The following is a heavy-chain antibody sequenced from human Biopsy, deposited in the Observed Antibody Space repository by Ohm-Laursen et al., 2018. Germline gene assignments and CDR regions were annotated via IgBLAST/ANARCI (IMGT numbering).Heavy chain of an antibody. CDR1: GYIFTTSG. CDR3: VREPNGRLLGDVADAFDV. V-gene: IGHV1-18*01. D-gene: IGHD1-26*01. CDR2: ISSYNDNT. Sequence: ASVKVSCKASGYIFTTSGISWVRQAPGQGLEWMGWISSYNDNTNYAKKFQDRVTMSADTSTATASMELRTLRSDDTAVYFCVREPNGRLLGDVADAFDVWGQGTVVTVSS. J-gene: IGHJ3*01.